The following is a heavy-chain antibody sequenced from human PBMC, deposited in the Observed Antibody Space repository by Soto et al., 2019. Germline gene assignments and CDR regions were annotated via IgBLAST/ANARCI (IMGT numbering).Heavy chain of an antibody. CDR1: GFTFSSYG. CDR2: ISYDGSNK. CDR3: AKETEWLDTAMVGGYYFDY. Sequence: QVQLVESGGGVVQPGRSLRLSCAASGFTFSSYGMHWVRQAPGKGLEWVAVISYDGSNKYYADSVKGRFTISRDNSKNTLYLQMNSLRAEDTAVYYCAKETEWLDTAMVGGYYFDYWGQGTLVTVSS. D-gene: IGHD5-18*01. V-gene: IGHV3-30*18. J-gene: IGHJ4*02.